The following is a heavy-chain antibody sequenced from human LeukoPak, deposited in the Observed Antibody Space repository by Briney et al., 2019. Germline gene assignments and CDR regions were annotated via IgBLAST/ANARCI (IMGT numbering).Heavy chain of an antibody. CDR2: IYYSGST. V-gene: IGHV4-39*01. CDR3: ARHLGYCSGGSCYSGNYYYYMDV. J-gene: IGHJ6*03. Sequence: SETLSLTCTVSGGSISSSSYYWGWIRQPPGKGLEWIGSIYYSGSTYYNPSLKRRVTISVDTSKNQFSLKLSSVTAADTAVYYCARHLGYCSGGSCYSGNYYYYMDVWGKGTTVTVSS. CDR1: GGSISSSSYY. D-gene: IGHD2-15*01.